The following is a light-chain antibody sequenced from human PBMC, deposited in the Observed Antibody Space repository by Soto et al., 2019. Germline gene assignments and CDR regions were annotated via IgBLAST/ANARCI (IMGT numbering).Light chain of an antibody. Sequence: ETVMTQSPATLSVSPGERVTLSCMASHAISSNVAWHQQKPGQAPRLLIYDASTRATGIPARFSGSGSTTEFPLTISSLQSEDFEVYFCQEYNSWPGTFGQGTKVDIK. CDR1: HAISSN. J-gene: IGKJ1*01. V-gene: IGKV3-15*01. CDR2: DAS. CDR3: QEYNSWPGT.